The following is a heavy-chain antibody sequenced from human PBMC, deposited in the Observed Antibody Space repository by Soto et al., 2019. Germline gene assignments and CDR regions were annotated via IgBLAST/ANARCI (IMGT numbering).Heavy chain of an antibody. CDR1: GGTFSSYA. D-gene: IGHD2-15*01. CDR3: ARSQGGSSSLDIYYYYYYGMDV. CDR2: IIPIFGTA. V-gene: IGHV1-69*01. J-gene: IGHJ6*02. Sequence: QVQLVQSGAAVKKPGSSVKVSCKAPGGTFSSYAISWVRQAPGQGLEWMGGIIPIFGTANYAQKFQGRVTFTADESTSTGYMELSSLRSEDTAVYYCARSQGGSSSLDIYYYYYYGMDVWCQGTTVTVSS.